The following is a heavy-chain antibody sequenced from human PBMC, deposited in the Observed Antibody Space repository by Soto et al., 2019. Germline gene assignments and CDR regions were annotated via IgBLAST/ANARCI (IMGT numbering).Heavy chain of an antibody. CDR2: IYYSGST. CDR1: GGSISSYY. V-gene: IGHV4-59*01. Sequence: PSETLSLTCTVSGGSISSYYWSWIRQPPGKGLEWIGYIYYSGSTNYNPSLKSRVTISVDTSKNQFSLKLSSVTAADTAVYYCARGGPGREIFGVVIRVPPDNNWFDPWGQGTLVTVSS. D-gene: IGHD3-3*01. CDR3: ARGGPGREIFGVVIRVPPDNNWFDP. J-gene: IGHJ5*02.